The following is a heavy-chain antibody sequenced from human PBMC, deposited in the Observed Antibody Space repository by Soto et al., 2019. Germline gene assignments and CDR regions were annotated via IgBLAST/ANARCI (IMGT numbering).Heavy chain of an antibody. CDR1: GFTFSSYW. CDR2: INSDGSST. V-gene: IGHV3-74*01. CDR3: ARTPIYYYGMDV. Sequence: EVQLVESGGGLVQPGGSLRLSCAASGFTFSSYWMHWVRQAPGKGLVWVSRINSDGSSTSYADSVKGRFTISRDNAKNTLYLQMNSLRAEDTAVYYCARTPIYYYGMDVWGQGTTDTVSS. J-gene: IGHJ6*02.